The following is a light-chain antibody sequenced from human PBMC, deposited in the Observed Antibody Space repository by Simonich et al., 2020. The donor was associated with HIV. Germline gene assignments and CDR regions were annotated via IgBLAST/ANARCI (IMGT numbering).Light chain of an antibody. V-gene: IGKV3-15*01. Sequence: EIVMTQSPATLSVSPGERATLSCRASQSVSGNLAWYQQKPGQAPRLLIYGASTRATGYPARFSGSGSGTEFTLTINSLQSEDFAVYYCQQCNNWPWTFGRGTKVEIK. CDR1: QSVSGN. CDR2: GAS. CDR3: QQCNNWPWT. J-gene: IGKJ1*01.